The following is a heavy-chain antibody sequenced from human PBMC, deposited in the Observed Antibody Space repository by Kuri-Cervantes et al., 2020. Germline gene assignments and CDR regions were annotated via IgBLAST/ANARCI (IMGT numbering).Heavy chain of an antibody. Sequence: SGPTLVKPTQTLTLTCSFSGFSFNTSGVGVSWIRQPPGKALEWLARIDWDDDKFYSTSLKTRLTISKDTSKNQVVLTMTNMDPVDTATYYCARADYGGYFDYWGQGTLVTVSS. CDR2: IDWDDDK. D-gene: IGHD4-17*01. V-gene: IGHV2-70D*14. J-gene: IGHJ4*02. CDR1: GFSFNTSGVG. CDR3: ARADYGGYFDY.